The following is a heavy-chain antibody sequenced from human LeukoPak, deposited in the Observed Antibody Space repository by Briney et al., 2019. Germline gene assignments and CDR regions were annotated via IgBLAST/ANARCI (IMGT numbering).Heavy chain of an antibody. Sequence: GGSLRLSCAASGFTFSSYATSWVRQAPGKGLEWVSAISGSGGSTYYADSVKGRFTISRDISKNTLYLQMNSLRAEDTAVYYCARVVDHDYGDYYLDYWGQGTLVTVSS. CDR2: ISGSGGST. J-gene: IGHJ4*02. V-gene: IGHV3-23*01. CDR1: GFTFSSYA. D-gene: IGHD4-17*01. CDR3: ARVVDHDYGDYYLDY.